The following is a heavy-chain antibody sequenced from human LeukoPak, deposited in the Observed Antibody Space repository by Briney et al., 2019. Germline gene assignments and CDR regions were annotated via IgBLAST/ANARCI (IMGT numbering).Heavy chain of an antibody. Sequence: SETLSLTCALYGGSFSGYYWSWIRQPPGKGLEWIGEINHSGSTNYNPSLKSRVTISVDTSKNQFSLKLSSVTAADTAVYYCARIMPQYSSGWRPHGAFDIWGQGTMVTVCS. D-gene: IGHD6-19*01. CDR1: GGSFSGYY. V-gene: IGHV4-34*01. CDR3: ARIMPQYSSGWRPHGAFDI. CDR2: INHSGST. J-gene: IGHJ3*02.